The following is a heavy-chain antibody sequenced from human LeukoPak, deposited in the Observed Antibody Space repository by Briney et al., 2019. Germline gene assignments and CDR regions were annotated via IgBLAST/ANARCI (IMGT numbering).Heavy chain of an antibody. CDR3: ARGDGYSFDY. Sequence: SETLSLTCTVSGGSVSSGSYSWSWIRQPPGKGLEWIGYIYHSGSAYYNPSLESRVTISIDRSKNQFSLKLTSVTAADTAVYYCARGDGYSFDYWGQGTLVTVSS. V-gene: IGHV4-30-2*01. D-gene: IGHD2-21*02. J-gene: IGHJ4*02. CDR2: IYHSGSA. CDR1: GGSVSSGSYS.